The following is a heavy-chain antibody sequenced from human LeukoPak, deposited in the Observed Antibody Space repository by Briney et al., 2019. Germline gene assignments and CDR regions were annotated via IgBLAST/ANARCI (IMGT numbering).Heavy chain of an antibody. CDR1: GFTFSSYA. Sequence: GGSLRLSCAASGFTFSSYAMSGVRQAPGKGLEWVSAISGSGGSTYYADSVKGRFTISRDNSKNTLYLQINSLRAEDTAVYYCAKGPRRLGYCSSTSCYFSHDYWGQGTLVTVSS. CDR2: ISGSGGST. V-gene: IGHV3-23*01. J-gene: IGHJ4*02. CDR3: AKGPRRLGYCSSTSCYFSHDY. D-gene: IGHD2-2*01.